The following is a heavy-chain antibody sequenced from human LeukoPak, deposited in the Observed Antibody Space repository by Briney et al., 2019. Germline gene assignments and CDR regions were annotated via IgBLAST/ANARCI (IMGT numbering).Heavy chain of an antibody. J-gene: IGHJ4*02. CDR2: IYYSGST. V-gene: IGHV4-39*01. CDR1: GGSISSSSYY. Sequence: PSETLSLTCTVSGGSISSSSYYWGWIRQPPGKGLEWIGSIYYSGSTYYNPSLKRRVLISVDTSKNQFSLKLSSVTAADSAVYYCARQWNDYVWGSYRYTFDYWGQGTLVTVCS. D-gene: IGHD3-16*02. CDR3: ARQWNDYVWGSYRYTFDY.